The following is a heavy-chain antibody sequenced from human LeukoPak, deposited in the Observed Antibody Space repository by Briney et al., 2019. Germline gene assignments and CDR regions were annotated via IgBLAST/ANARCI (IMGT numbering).Heavy chain of an antibody. Sequence: GSLTLSCAASGFAFSSHWMHWLRQAQGQGLVWVSRIGNDGSNTYYADSVKGRFTISRDNAKNMLWLQMNSLRVEDTASYYCVRDRPHNWFDPWGQGILVTVSS. V-gene: IGHV3-74*01. CDR3: VRDRPHNWFDP. CDR1: GFAFSSHW. J-gene: IGHJ5*02. CDR2: IGNDGSNT.